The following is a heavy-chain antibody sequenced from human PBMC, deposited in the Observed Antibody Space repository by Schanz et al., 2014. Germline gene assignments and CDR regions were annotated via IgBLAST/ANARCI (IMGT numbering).Heavy chain of an antibody. CDR3: AGMATVTYFDF. CDR1: GYSISRSNW. V-gene: IGHV4-28*01. J-gene: IGHJ4*02. Sequence: QVQLQESGPGLVKPSATLSLTCAVSGYSISRSNWWGWIRQPPGKGLEFIGYIYYSGNTYYNPSLKRRVTMSLDTSKNQFSRKLTSVTAVDTAVYYCAGMATVTYFDFWGQGALVTVSS. D-gene: IGHD4-17*01. CDR2: IYYSGNT.